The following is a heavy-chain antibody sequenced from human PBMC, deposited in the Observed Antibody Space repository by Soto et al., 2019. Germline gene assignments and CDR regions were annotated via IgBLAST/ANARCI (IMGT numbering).Heavy chain of an antibody. CDR1: GGTFSSYA. D-gene: IGHD2-15*01. J-gene: IGHJ6*02. CDR2: IIPIFGTA. V-gene: IGHV1-69*13. CDR3: ARGRRNCSGGSCYSYSDYYYGMDV. Sequence: SVKVSFKASGGTFSSYAISWLRQAPGQGLEWVGGIIPIFGTANYAQKFQGRVTITADESTSTAYMELSSLRSEDTAVYYCARGRRNCSGGSCYSYSDYYYGMDVWGQGTTVTVSS.